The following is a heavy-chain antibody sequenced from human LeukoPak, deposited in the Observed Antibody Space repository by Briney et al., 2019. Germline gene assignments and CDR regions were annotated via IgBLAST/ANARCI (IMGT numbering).Heavy chain of an antibody. CDR2: ISGSGGST. CDR1: GFTFSSYA. V-gene: IGHV3-23*01. Sequence: GGSLRLSCAASGFTFSSYALTWVRQPPGKGLEWVSAISGSGGSTYYADSVKGRFTISRDNSKNTLYPQVNSLRAEDTAVYYCAKEKALVVITYFDYWGQGTLVTASS. J-gene: IGHJ4*02. CDR3: AKEKALVVITYFDY. D-gene: IGHD3-22*01.